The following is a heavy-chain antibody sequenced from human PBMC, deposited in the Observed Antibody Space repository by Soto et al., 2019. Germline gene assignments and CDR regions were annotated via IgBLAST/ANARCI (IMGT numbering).Heavy chain of an antibody. CDR1: GFTFSSYS. Sequence: PGGSLRLSCAASGFTFSSYSVNWVRQAPGKGLEWVSSISSSSSYIYYADSVKGRFTISRDNAKNSLYLQMNSLRAEDTAVYYCARDTSVAGTPDAFGIWGQGTMVT. V-gene: IGHV3-21*01. CDR3: ARDTSVAGTPDAFGI. CDR2: ISSSSSYI. D-gene: IGHD6-19*01. J-gene: IGHJ3*02.